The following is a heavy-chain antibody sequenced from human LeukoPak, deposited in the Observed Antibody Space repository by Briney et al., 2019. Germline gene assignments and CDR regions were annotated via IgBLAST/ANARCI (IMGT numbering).Heavy chain of an antibody. J-gene: IGHJ6*03. CDR1: GFTFSSYA. CDR3: ARGTPTRIGHYYYYYYMDV. D-gene: IGHD2-15*01. Sequence: GGSLRLSCAASGFTFSSYAMHWVRQAPGKGLEWVAVISYDGSNKYYADSVKGRFTISRGNSKNTLYLQMNSLRAEDTAVYYSARGTPTRIGHYYYYYYMDVWGKGTTVTVSS. V-gene: IGHV3-30*04. CDR2: ISYDGSNK.